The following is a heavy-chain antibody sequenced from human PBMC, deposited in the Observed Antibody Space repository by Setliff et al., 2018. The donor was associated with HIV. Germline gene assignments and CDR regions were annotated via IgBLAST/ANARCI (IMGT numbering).Heavy chain of an antibody. CDR2: IIPIYGTT. CDR3: ARDRGVQLEPVPRDPGGYYYYGMDV. CDR1: RGTFSSGNA. V-gene: IGHV1-69*13. J-gene: IGHJ6*02. Sequence: ASVKVSCKASRGTFSSGNAISWVRQVPGQGLEWMGGIIPIYGTTNYAQKFQGRVTITADESTTTAYMDMSSLRSEDTAIFYCARDRGVQLEPVPRDPGGYYYYGMDVWGQGTTVTVSS. D-gene: IGHD1-1*01.